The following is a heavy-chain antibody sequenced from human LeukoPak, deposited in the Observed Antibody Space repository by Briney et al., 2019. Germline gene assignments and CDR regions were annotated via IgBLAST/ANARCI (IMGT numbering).Heavy chain of an antibody. CDR3: AREDTAMGFDY. CDR2: INPNSGGT. J-gene: IGHJ4*02. CDR1: GYTFTGYY. D-gene: IGHD5-18*01. Sequence: ASVKVSRKASGYTFTGYYMHWVRQAPGQGLEWMGWINPNSGGTNYAQKFQGRVTMTRDTSISTAYMEVSRLRSDDTAVYYCAREDTAMGFDYWGQGTLVTVSS. V-gene: IGHV1-2*02.